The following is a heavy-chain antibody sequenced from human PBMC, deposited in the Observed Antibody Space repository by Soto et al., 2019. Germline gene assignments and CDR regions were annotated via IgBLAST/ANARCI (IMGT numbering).Heavy chain of an antibody. V-gene: IGHV1-69*13. CDR1: GGTFSSYA. D-gene: IGHD2-2*01. J-gene: IGHJ4*02. Sequence: SVKVSCKASGGTFSSYAISWVRQAPGQGLEWMGGIIPIFGTANYAQKFQGRVTIAADESTSTAYMELSSLRSEDTAVYYCAREYCSSTSCPSPGHYWGQGTLVTVSS. CDR3: AREYCSSTSCPSPGHY. CDR2: IIPIFGTA.